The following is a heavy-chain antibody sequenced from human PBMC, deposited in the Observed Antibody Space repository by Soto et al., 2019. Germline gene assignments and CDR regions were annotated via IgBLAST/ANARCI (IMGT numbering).Heavy chain of an antibody. D-gene: IGHD2-15*01. J-gene: IGHJ5*02. CDR2: ISAYNGNT. CDR1: GYTFTSYG. Sequence: ASVKVSCTASGYTFTSYGISWVRQAPGQGLEWMGWISAYNGNTNYAQKLQGRVTMTTDTSTSTAYMELRSLRSDDTAVYYCARATHSGGLNWFDPWGQGTLVTVSS. CDR3: ARATHSGGLNWFDP. V-gene: IGHV1-18*01.